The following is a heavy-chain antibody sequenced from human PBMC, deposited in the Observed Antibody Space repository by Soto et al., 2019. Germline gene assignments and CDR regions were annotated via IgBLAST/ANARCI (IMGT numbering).Heavy chain of an antibody. V-gene: IGHV4-31*11. J-gene: IGHJ4*02. CDR3: ARGILL. Sequence: QVHLQESGPGLVKPSQTLSLTCAVSGASLNSGSYCWSWIRQHPGQGLEYVGCITKSGTTYYNPSLKSRAAISVYTSENQFSLNLSSVTAADKAVYYCARGILLWGQGPLVTVSS. D-gene: IGHD5-18*01. CDR2: ITKSGTT. CDR1: GASLNSGSYC.